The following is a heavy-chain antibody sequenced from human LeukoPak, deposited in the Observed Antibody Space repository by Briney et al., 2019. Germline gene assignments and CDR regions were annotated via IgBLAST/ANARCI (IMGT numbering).Heavy chain of an antibody. CDR3: AKGGIQLWWDEWYFDY. CDR2: ISSDGSNK. J-gene: IGHJ4*02. Sequence: GGSLRLSCAASGFTFSSYGMHWVRQAPGKGLEGVAFISSDGSNKYYADSVKGRFTISRDNSKNTLYLQMNSLRAEETAVYYCAKGGIQLWWDEWYFDYWGQGTLVTVSS. D-gene: IGHD5-18*01. V-gene: IGHV3-30*18. CDR1: GFTFSSYG.